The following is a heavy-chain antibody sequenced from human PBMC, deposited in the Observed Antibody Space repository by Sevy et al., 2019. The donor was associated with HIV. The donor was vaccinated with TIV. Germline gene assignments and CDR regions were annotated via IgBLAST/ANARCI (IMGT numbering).Heavy chain of an antibody. Sequence: GGSLRLSCAAYGFTFSYYNMNWVRQAPGKGLEWVSSISSGSSYIFYVDSVKGRFTISRDNAKDSLFLQMNSLRAEDTAVYYCARNLDYYASGPPDSWGRGTLVTVSS. J-gene: IGHJ4*02. CDR3: ARNLDYYASGPPDS. CDR2: ISSGSSYI. CDR1: GFTFSYYN. V-gene: IGHV3-21*01. D-gene: IGHD3-10*01.